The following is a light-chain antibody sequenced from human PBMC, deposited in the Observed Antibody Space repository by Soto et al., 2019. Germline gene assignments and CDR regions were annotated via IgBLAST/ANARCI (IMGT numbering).Light chain of an antibody. CDR1: QSVRSN. Sequence: EIVMTQSPATLSVSPGERVTLSCRASQSVRSNLAWYQQKPGQVPRVLIYGASTRAIGIPDRFSGSGSGTEFILTISGLQSDDFAVYYCQHYKNLWGFGGGDKVEIK. V-gene: IGKV3-15*01. J-gene: IGKJ4*01. CDR3: QHYKNLWG. CDR2: GAS.